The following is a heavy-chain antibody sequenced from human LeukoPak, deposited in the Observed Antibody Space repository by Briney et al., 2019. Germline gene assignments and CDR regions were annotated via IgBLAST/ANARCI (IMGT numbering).Heavy chain of an antibody. V-gene: IGHV4-59*01. D-gene: IGHD6-13*01. Sequence: SETLSLTCTVSGGSISRYYWSWIRQPPGKGLELIGYIYYSGSTDYNPSLKSRVTISVDTSKNQFSLKLSSVTAADTAVYYCARFGQQQLVRGYYYYMDVWGKGTTVTVSS. CDR1: GGSISRYY. CDR2: IYYSGST. J-gene: IGHJ6*03. CDR3: ARFGQQQLVRGYYYYMDV.